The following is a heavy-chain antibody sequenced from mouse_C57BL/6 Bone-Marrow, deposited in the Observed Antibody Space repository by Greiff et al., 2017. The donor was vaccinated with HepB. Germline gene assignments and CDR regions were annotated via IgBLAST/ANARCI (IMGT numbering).Heavy chain of an antibody. CDR2: INPNNGGT. V-gene: IGHV1-26*01. CDR3: ARERSNYWYFDV. Sequence: EVQLQQSGPELVKPGASVKISCKASGYTFTDYYMNWVKQSHGKSLEWIGDINPNNGGTSYNQKFKGKATLTVDKSSSTAHMELRSLTSEDSAVYYCARERSNYWYFDVWGTGTTVTVSS. D-gene: IGHD2-5*01. J-gene: IGHJ1*03. CDR1: GYTFTDYY.